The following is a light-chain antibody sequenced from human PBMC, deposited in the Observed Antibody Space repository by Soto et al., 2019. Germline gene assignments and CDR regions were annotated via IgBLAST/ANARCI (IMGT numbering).Light chain of an antibody. CDR2: DAS. J-gene: IGKJ1*01. V-gene: IGKV1-39*01. CDR1: QFISTY. Sequence: DIPMTQSPSSLSASVGERVTITCRASQFISTYLHWYQQKPGKAPKLLIYDASRLQSGVPSRFGGSGSGADFTLTINSLQSEDFATYYCQQYYSDAPWTFGQGTKVEIK. CDR3: QQYYSDAPWT.